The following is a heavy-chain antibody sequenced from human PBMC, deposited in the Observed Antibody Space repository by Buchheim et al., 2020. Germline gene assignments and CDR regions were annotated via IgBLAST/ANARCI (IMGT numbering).Heavy chain of an antibody. J-gene: IGHJ5*02. V-gene: IGHV4-30-2*01. CDR2: ISQSGTT. CDR3: ASAAVWFLDLTSWFDL. Sequence: QLQLQESGSRLVKPSQTLSLTCGVSGDSITTGGHSWGWIRQPPGKGLEWIGYISQSGTTYYQPSLRSRVTITIHRSNNHFSLKLNSVAAADTAVYFCASAAVWFLDLTSWFDLWGQGIL. CDR1: GDSITTGGHS. D-gene: IGHD3-22*01.